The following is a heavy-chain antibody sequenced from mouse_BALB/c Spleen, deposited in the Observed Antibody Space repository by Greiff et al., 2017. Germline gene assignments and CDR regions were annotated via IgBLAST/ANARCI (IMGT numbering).Heavy chain of an antibody. CDR1: GYTFTSYY. V-gene: IGHV1S56*01. J-gene: IGHJ4*01. Sequence: QVQLQQSGPELVKPGASVRISCKASGYTFTSYYIHWVKQRPGQGLEWIGWIYPGNVNTKYNEKFKGKATLTADKSSSTAYMQLSSLTSEDSAVYFCARGLRRGARVYWGRGTSVTVSS. CDR2: IYPGNVNT. CDR3: ARGLRRGARVY. D-gene: IGHD2-2*01.